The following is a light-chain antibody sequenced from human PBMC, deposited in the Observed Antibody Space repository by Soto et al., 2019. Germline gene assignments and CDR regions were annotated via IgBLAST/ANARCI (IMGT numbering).Light chain of an antibody. Sequence: QSALTQPASVSVSPGQSITISCTGASSDVGGYDYVSWYQQYPGKAPKLIICEVTNRPSGVSNRFSGSKSGNTASLTISGLRAEDEADYYCSSFRSSSTLPYVFGTGTKVTVL. CDR1: SSDVGGYDY. CDR3: SSFRSSSTLPYV. J-gene: IGLJ1*01. V-gene: IGLV2-14*01. CDR2: EVT.